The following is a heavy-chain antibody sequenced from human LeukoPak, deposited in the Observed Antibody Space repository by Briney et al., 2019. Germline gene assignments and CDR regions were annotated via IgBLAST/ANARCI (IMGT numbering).Heavy chain of an antibody. J-gene: IGHJ4*02. V-gene: IGHV1-18*01. Sequence: GASVKVSCKASGYTFTSYGISWVRQAPGQGLEWMGWISAYNGNTNYAQKLQGRVTMTTDTSTSTAYMELRSLRSDDTAVYYCARVRGNLVYDSSGYYGYWGQGTLVTVSS. CDR2: ISAYNGNT. D-gene: IGHD3-22*01. CDR3: ARVRGNLVYDSSGYYGY. CDR1: GYTFTSYG.